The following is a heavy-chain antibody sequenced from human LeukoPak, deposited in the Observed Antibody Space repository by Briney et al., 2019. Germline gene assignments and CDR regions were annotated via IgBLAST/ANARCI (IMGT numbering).Heavy chain of an antibody. CDR1: GYTLTNYD. J-gene: IGHJ4*02. CDR3: ARGEAGDGYNYGEYFDY. CDR2: MNPKNGNT. V-gene: IGHV1-8*01. D-gene: IGHD5-24*01. Sequence: ASVKVSCKASGYTLTNYDINWVRQATGQGLEWMGWMNPKNGNTGYAQKFQGRVTTTADESTSTAYMELSSLRSEDTAVYYCARGEAGDGYNYGEYFDYWGQGTLVTVSS.